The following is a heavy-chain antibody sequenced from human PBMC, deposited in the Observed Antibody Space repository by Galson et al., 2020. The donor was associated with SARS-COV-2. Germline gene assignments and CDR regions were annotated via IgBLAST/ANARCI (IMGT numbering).Heavy chain of an antibody. V-gene: IGHV4-31*03. CDR2: IYYSGST. CDR3: ARHVWLRAEFDY. Sequence: SETLSLTCTVSGGSISSGGYYWSWIRQHPGKGLEWIGYIYYSGSTYYNPSLKSRVTISVDTSKNQFSLKLSSVTAADTAVYYCARHVWLRAEFDYWGQGTLVTVSS. D-gene: IGHD5-12*01. J-gene: IGHJ4*02. CDR1: GGSISSGGYY.